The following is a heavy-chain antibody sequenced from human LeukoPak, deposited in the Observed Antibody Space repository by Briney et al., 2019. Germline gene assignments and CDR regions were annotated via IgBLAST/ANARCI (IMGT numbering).Heavy chain of an antibody. CDR3: ARDVDIVATIYGDAFDI. J-gene: IGHJ3*02. V-gene: IGHV3-48*01. Sequence: PGGSLRLSCAASGFTLSTYSMNWARQAPGKGLEWVSYISSSSSTIYYADSVRGRFTISRDNAKYSLYLQMNSLRAEDTAVYYCARDVDIVATIYGDAFDIWGQGTMVTVSS. CDR1: GFTLSTYS. D-gene: IGHD5-12*01. CDR2: ISSSSSTI.